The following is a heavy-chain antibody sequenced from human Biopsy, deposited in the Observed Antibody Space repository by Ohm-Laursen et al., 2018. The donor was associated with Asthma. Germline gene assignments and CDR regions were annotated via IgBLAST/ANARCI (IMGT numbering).Heavy chain of an antibody. CDR1: GYSLTDLS. CDR3: VSDFPKDYVRYNFQF. J-gene: IGHJ4*02. Sequence: ATVKISCKISGYSLTDLSMHWVRQAPGQGLEWMGGHDHEEGGTVNARRFQGRVTMTEDTSTDTAYMELSSLSSDDTAVYYCVSDFPKDYVRYNFQFWGQGTLVTVSS. V-gene: IGHV1-24*01. CDR2: HDHEEGGT. D-gene: IGHD4-17*01.